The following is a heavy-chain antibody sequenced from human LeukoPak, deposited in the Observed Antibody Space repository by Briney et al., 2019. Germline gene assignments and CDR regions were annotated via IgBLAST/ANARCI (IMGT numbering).Heavy chain of an antibody. Sequence: GGSLRLSCAASGFIVSSNYMGWVRQAPGKGLERVSVIYSSGSTYYPDSVKGRFTISRDESKNTLYLQMNSLRAEDTAVYYCTRLAVAYFDSWGQGTLVTVSS. CDR3: TRLAVAYFDS. CDR1: GFIVSSNY. D-gene: IGHD6-19*01. J-gene: IGHJ4*02. V-gene: IGHV3-66*04. CDR2: IYSSGST.